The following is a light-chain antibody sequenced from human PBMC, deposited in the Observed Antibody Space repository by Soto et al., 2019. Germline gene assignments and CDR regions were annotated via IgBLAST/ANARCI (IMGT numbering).Light chain of an antibody. CDR2: EVS. V-gene: IGLV2-8*01. J-gene: IGLJ3*02. CDR1: SSDVGGYNY. Sequence: QSVLTQSPSASGSPGKSVTISCTGTSSDVGGYNYVSWYQQHPGKAPKVIIYEVSERPSGVPDRFSGSKSGNTASLTVSGLQAEDEAEYYCSSYAGSNDWVFGGGTKLTVL. CDR3: SSYAGSNDWV.